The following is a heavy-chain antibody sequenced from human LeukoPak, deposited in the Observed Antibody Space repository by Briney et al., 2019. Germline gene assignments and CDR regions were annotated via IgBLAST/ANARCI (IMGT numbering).Heavy chain of an antibody. V-gene: IGHV3-66*01. CDR3: AKAVVVPAAIAGPNFDY. CDR2: IYSGGST. D-gene: IGHD2-2*01. J-gene: IGHJ4*02. CDR1: GFTVSSNY. Sequence: GGSLRLSCAASGFTVSSNYMSWVRQAPGKGLEWVSVIYSGGSTYYADSVKGRFTISRDNSKNTLYLQMNSLRAEDTAVYYCAKAVVVPAAIAGPNFDYWGQGTLVTVSS.